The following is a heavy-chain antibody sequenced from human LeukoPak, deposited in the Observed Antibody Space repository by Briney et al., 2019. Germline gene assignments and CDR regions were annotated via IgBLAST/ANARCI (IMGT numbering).Heavy chain of an antibody. CDR1: GDSISSGDYS. Sequence: PPETLSLTCTVSGDSISSGDYSWTWIRQSPGKGLEWLGHISQSGATYYNPSLMSRGTISVDRSRNQFSLKVRSVTAADTAVYYRARANRDYSYFYYGMDVWGQGTTVTVSS. V-gene: IGHV4-30-2*06. CDR3: ARANRDYSYFYYGMDV. D-gene: IGHD4-11*01. J-gene: IGHJ6*02. CDR2: ISQSGAT.